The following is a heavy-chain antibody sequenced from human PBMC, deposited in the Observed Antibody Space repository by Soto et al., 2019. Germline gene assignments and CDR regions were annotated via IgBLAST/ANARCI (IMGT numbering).Heavy chain of an antibody. CDR3: ARLGGYYQAFDS. J-gene: IGHJ4*02. Sequence: SETLSLTCPVSGGSISGDYWSWIRQSPGKGLEWIGYIYYTGTTKYNPSLKSRLTISVDTSKNQFSLKLSSVTAADTAVYYCARLGGYYQAFDSWGQGTLVTVSS. CDR1: GGSISGDY. CDR2: IYYTGTT. V-gene: IGHV4-59*08. D-gene: IGHD3-22*01.